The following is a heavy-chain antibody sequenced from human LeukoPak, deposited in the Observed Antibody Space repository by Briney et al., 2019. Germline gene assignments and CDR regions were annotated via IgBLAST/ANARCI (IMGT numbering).Heavy chain of an antibody. V-gene: IGHV1-18*01. Sequence: ASVKVSCKTSGYTFTSYGISWLRQAPGQGLEWMGWISAYKGDTDYAQKFQGRLTVTRDTSASTAYMELSSLTSEDTAVYYCARDQGNYYGMDVWGQGTTVTVSS. CDR2: ISAYKGDT. CDR3: ARDQGNYYGMDV. J-gene: IGHJ6*02. CDR1: GYTFTSYG.